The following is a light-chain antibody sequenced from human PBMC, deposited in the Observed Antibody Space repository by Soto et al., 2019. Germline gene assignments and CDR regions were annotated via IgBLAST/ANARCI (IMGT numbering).Light chain of an antibody. CDR2: DAS. Sequence: EIVLTQSPATLSLSPGERATLSCRASQSVSSYLAWYQQKPGQAPRLLIYDASNRATGIPARLSGSGSGTDFTLTISSLEPEDFAIYYCQQRSNWPPVTFGGGTKGEIK. CDR1: QSVSSY. CDR3: QQRSNWPPVT. V-gene: IGKV3-11*01. J-gene: IGKJ4*01.